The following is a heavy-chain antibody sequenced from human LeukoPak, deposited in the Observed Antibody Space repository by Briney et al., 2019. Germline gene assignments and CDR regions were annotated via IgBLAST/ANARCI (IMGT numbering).Heavy chain of an antibody. CDR2: IYTSGST. CDR3: ARDSGGYYGSGSYPDY. CDR1: GGSISSYY. J-gene: IGHJ4*02. V-gene: IGHV4-4*08. Sequence: SETLSLTCTVSGGSISSYYWSWIRQPPGKGLEWIGRIYTSGSTNYNPSLKSRVTISVDTSKNQFSLKLSSVTAADTAVYYCARDSGGYYGSGSYPDYWGQGTLVTVSS. D-gene: IGHD3-10*01.